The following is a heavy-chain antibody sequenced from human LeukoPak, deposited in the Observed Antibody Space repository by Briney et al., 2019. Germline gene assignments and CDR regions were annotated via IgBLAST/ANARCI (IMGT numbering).Heavy chain of an antibody. CDR2: INIDGSST. CDR3: ARGAARLDY. CDR1: GFTFSTYW. Sequence: GGSLRLSCAASGFTFSTYWMHWVRQAPGKGLVWVSRINIDGSSTYYADSVKGRFTISRDNAKNSLYLQMNSLRAEDTAVYYCARGAARLDYWGQGTLVTVSS. J-gene: IGHJ4*02. D-gene: IGHD6-6*01. V-gene: IGHV3-74*01.